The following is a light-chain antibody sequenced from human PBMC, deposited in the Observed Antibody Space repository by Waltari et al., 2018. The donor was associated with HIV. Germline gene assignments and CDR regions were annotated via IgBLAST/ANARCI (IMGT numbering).Light chain of an antibody. CDR1: KLGDKY. J-gene: IGLJ2*01. V-gene: IGLV3-1*01. CDR2: QDT. Sequence: SYELTQPPSVSVSPGQTASITSSGDKLGDKYACWYQQKPGQSPVLVIYQDTKRPSGIPGRFSGSNPGHTATLTISGTQTLDEADYYCQAWDSSTVVFGGGTKLTVL. CDR3: QAWDSSTVV.